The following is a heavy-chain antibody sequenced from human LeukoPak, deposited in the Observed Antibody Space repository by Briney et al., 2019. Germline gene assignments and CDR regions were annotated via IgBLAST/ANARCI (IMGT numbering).Heavy chain of an antibody. D-gene: IGHD3-10*01. Sequence: PGASVTVSCMASGYTFTSYDMNWVRQAAGKGLEWMGWMNPNSGNTGCAQKFQGRVTMTRNTSISTAYMELSSLRSEDTAVYYCARNGEGGASDYWGQGTLATVSS. CDR2: MNPNSGNT. CDR1: GYTFTSYD. CDR3: ARNGEGGASDY. J-gene: IGHJ4*02. V-gene: IGHV1-8*01.